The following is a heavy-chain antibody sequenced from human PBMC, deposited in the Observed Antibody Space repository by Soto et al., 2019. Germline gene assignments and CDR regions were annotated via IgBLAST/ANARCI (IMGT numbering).Heavy chain of an antibody. V-gene: IGHV6-1*01. CDR1: GDSVSSNTAA. D-gene: IGHD1-20*01. CDR2: AYYRSKWYY. J-gene: IGHJ6*02. CDR3: ARREIIGTKWNYYAFDV. Sequence: SQTLSLTCAISGDSVSSNTAAWIWIRQSPSRGLEWLGRAYYRSKWYYDFAVSMKSRMTFNPDISKNQFSLQMNSVTPDDTAVYYCARREIIGTKWNYYAFDVWGQGTTVTVSS.